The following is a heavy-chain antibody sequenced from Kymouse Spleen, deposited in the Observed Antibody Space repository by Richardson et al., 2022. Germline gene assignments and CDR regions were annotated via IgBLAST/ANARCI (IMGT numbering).Heavy chain of an antibody. Sequence: EVQLVESGGGLVKPGGSLRLSCAASGFTFSNAWMSWVRQAPGKGLEWVGRIKSKTDGGTTDYAAPVKGRFTISRDDSKNTLYLQMNSLKTEDTAVYYCTTEVVVITREYYWGQGTLVTVSS. D-gene: IGHD3-22*01. CDR2: IKSKTDGGTT. CDR1: GFTFSNAW. V-gene: IGHV3-15*01. J-gene: IGHJ4*02. CDR3: TTEVVVITREYY.